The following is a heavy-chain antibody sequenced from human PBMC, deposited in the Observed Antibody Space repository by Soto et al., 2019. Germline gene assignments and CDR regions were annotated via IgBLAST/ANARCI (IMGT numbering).Heavy chain of an antibody. Sequence: SGFAFSSYSMNWVRQAPGKGLEWVSYISSSSSTIYYADSVKGRFTISRDNAKNSLYLQMNSLRAEDTAVYYCARDHGDYSYYYYYYIDVWGKGTTVTVSS. CDR1: GFAFSSYS. CDR3: ARDHGDYSYYYYYYIDV. CDR2: ISSSSSTI. D-gene: IGHD4-17*01. V-gene: IGHV3-48*01. J-gene: IGHJ6*03.